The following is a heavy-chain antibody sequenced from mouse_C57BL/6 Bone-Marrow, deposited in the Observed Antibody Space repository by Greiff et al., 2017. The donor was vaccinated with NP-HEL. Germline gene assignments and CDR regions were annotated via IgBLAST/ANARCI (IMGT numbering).Heavy chain of an antibody. D-gene: IGHD1-1*01. CDR2: IDPSDSYT. CDR3: ARKAYYGRSYEFAY. CDR1: GYTFTTYW. J-gene: IGHJ3*01. Sequence: QVHVKQPGAELVKPGASVKLSCKASGYTFTTYWMQWVKQRPGQGLEWIGEIDPSDSYTNYNQKFKGKATLTVDTSSSTAYMQPCSLASEDSAVYYCARKAYYGRSYEFAYWGQGTLVTVSA. V-gene: IGHV1-50*01.